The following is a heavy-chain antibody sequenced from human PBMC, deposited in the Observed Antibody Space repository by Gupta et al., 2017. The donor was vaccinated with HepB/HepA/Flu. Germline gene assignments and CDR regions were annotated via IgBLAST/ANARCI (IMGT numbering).Heavy chain of an antibody. D-gene: IGHD2-15*01. CDR1: GFTFGSYG. CDR3: VRDQGTTAVARGYFPY. J-gene: IGHJ4*02. CDR2: IWYDGNKK. V-gene: IGHV3-33*01. Sequence: QVQLVESGGGVVPPGRSLRLSCGAWGFTFGSYGMHWVRQAPGKGLEWMAVIWYDGNKKYYADSVKGRFTISRDNSKNTLYLQMNSLTVEDTAVYYCVRDQGTTAVARGYFPYWGQGTLVTVSS.